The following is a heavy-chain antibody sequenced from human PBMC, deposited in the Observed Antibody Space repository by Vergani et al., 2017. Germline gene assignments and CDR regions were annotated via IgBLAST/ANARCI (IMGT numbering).Heavy chain of an antibody. Sequence: QVQLQESGPGLVKPSETLSLTCTVSGGSISSYYWSWIRQPPGKGLEWIGYIYYSGSTNYNPSLKSRVTISVDTSKNQFSLKLSSVTAADTAVYYCARRSRNDFWSGYQYYYYYYMDVWGKGTTVTVSS. V-gene: IGHV4-59*12. CDR1: GGSISSYY. J-gene: IGHJ6*03. CDR3: ARRSRNDFWSGYQYYYYYYMDV. CDR2: IYYSGST. D-gene: IGHD3-3*01.